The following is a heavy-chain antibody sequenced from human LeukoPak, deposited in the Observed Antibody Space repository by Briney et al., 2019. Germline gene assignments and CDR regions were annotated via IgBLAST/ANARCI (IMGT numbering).Heavy chain of an antibody. V-gene: IGHV1-18*01. D-gene: IGHD5-18*01. CDR3: ARDLARGYSYGYNAFDI. Sequence: GASVTVSYKASVYNFNNYGIGWVRQAPRQGLEWMGWITAGNGNTNYAQKVQGRVTMTTDTSTSTAYMELRSLRSDDTAVYFCARDLARGYSYGYNAFDIWGQGTMVTVSS. CDR2: ITAGNGNT. CDR1: VYNFNNYG. J-gene: IGHJ3*02.